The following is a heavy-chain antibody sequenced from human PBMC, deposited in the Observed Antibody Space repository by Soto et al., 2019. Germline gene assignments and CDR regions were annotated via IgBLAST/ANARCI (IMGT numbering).Heavy chain of an antibody. V-gene: IGHV4-59*01. CDR1: GGSISSYY. CDR2: IYYSGST. CDR3: ARGRHDYGDYGY. J-gene: IGHJ4*02. D-gene: IGHD4-17*01. Sequence: SETLSLTCTVSGGSISSYYWSWIRQPPGKGLEWIGYIYYSGSTNYNPSLKSRVTISVDTSKNQFSLKLSSVTAADTAVYYCARGRHDYGDYGYWGQGTLVTVSS.